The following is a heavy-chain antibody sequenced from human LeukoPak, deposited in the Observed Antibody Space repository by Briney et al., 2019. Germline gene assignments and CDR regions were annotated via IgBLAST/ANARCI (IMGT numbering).Heavy chain of an antibody. CDR3: ARGADIVVVTALSSGHNYTDV. V-gene: IGHV4-59*01. CDR2: IYYSGST. CDR1: GGSISSYY. D-gene: IGHD2-21*02. J-gene: IGHJ6*03. Sequence: SETMSLTCTVSGGSISSYYWSWIRQPPGKGLEWIGYIYYSGSTNYNPSLKSRVTISVDTSKNQFSLKLSSVTAADTAVYYCARGADIVVVTALSSGHNYTDVWGRGTTVTVSS.